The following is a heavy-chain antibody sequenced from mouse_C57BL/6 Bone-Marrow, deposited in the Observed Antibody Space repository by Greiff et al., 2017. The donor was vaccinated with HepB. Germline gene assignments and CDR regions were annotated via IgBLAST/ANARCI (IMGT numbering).Heavy chain of an antibody. V-gene: IGHV3-3*01. J-gene: IGHJ1*03. D-gene: IGHD2-1*01. CDR1: GFSINSDCY. Sequence: EVQLQQSGPSLVRPSQTLSLTCTVTGFSINSDCYWIWIRQFPGNKLEYIGYTFYSGITYYNPSLESRTYITRDTSKNQFSLKLSSVTTEDTATYYCAGGGLYSGYFDVWGTGTTVTVSS. CDR2: TFYSGIT. CDR3: AGGGLYSGYFDV.